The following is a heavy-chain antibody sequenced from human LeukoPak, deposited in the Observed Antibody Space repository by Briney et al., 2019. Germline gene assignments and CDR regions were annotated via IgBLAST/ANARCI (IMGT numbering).Heavy chain of an antibody. J-gene: IGHJ4*02. V-gene: IGHV1-69*05. CDR3: ARFNGSGSYFDY. D-gene: IGHD3-10*01. CDR1: GGTFSSYA. Sequence: GASVKVSRKASGGTFSSYAISWVRQAPGQGLEWMGGIIPIFGTANYAQKFQGRVTITTDESTSTAYMELSSLRSEDTAVYYCARFNGSGSYFDYWGQGTLVTVSS. CDR2: IIPIFGTA.